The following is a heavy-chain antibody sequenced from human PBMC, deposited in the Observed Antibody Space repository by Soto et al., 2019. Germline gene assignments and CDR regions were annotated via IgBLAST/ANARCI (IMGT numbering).Heavy chain of an antibody. Sequence: VGSLRLSCAASGFTFSSYSMNWVRQAPGRGVEWVSSISSSSSYIYYADSVKGRFTISRDNAKNSLYLQMNSLRAEDTAVYYCARDSLVPAAMVVLGYWGQGTLVTVSS. CDR3: ARDSLVPAAMVVLGY. CDR1: GFTFSSYS. J-gene: IGHJ4*02. V-gene: IGHV3-21*01. D-gene: IGHD2-2*01. CDR2: ISSSSSYI.